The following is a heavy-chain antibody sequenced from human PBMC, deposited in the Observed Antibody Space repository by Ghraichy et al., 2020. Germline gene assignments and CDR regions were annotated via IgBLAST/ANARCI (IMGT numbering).Heavy chain of an antibody. CDR2: ISGSGGAT. CDR3: VRGWGSAFDF. Sequence: GGSLRLSCSASGFSFGTYAMTWVRQAPGKGLEWVSTISGSGGATYYPDSVRGRFTISRDNSKNTLYLQINSLRVEDTAVYYCVRGWGSAFDFWGQGTLVTVSS. CDR1: GFSFGTYA. D-gene: IGHD3-16*01. J-gene: IGHJ4*02. V-gene: IGHV3-23*01.